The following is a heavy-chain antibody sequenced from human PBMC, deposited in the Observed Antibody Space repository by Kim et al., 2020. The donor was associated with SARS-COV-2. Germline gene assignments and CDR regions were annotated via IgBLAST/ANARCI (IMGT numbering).Heavy chain of an antibody. Sequence: GGSLRLSCAASGFTFSDYYMSWIRQAPGKGLEWVSYISSSSSYTNYADSVKGRFTISRDNAKNSLYLQMNSLRAEDTAVYYCARDGGYFDWLPSPMGYFDYWGQGTLVTVSS. V-gene: IGHV3-11*05. J-gene: IGHJ4*02. D-gene: IGHD3-9*01. CDR1: GFTFSDYY. CDR3: ARDGGYFDWLPSPMGYFDY. CDR2: ISSSSSYT.